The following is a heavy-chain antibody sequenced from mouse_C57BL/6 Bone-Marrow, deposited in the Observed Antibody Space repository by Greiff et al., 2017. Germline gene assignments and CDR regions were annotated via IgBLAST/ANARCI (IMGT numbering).Heavy chain of an antibody. CDR3: AREAFYGYHAMDY. CDR2: IYIGNGYT. V-gene: IGHV1-58*01. Sequence: VQLQQPGAELVKPGASVKMSCKASGYTFTSYWITWVKQRPGQGLEWIGYIYIGNGYTEYNEKFKGKATLTSDTSSSTAYMQLSSLTSEDSAIYFCAREAFYGYHAMDYWGQGTSVTVSS. CDR1: GYTFTSYW. J-gene: IGHJ4*01. D-gene: IGHD2-10*01.